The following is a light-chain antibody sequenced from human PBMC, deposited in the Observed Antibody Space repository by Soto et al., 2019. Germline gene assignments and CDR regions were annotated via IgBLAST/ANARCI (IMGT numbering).Light chain of an antibody. CDR2: SNN. CDR1: SSNIGSNY. V-gene: IGLV1-47*02. J-gene: IGLJ3*02. Sequence: QSVLTQPPSASGTPGQRVTISCSGSSSNIGSNYVYWYQQLPGTAPKLLICSNNQRPSGVPDRFSGSKSGTSASLAISGLRSEDEADYYCAAWDDSLSGRVFGGGTKLTVL. CDR3: AAWDDSLSGRV.